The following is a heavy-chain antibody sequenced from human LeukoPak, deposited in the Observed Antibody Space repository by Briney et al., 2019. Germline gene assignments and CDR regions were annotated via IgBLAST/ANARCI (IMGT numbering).Heavy chain of an antibody. Sequence: GGSLRLSCAASGFTFSSYWVSWVRQAPGKGLEWVANIKQDGSEKYYVDSVKGRFTISRDNAKNSLYLQMNSLRAEDTAVYYCARVHYWGEQIDYWGQGTLVTLSS. V-gene: IGHV3-7*01. CDR3: ARVHYWGEQIDY. CDR1: GFTFSSYW. J-gene: IGHJ4*02. D-gene: IGHD1/OR15-1a*01. CDR2: IKQDGSEK.